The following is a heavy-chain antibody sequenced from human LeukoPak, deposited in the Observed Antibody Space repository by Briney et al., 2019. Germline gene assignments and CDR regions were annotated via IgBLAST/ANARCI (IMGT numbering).Heavy chain of an antibody. CDR1: GYSFTGCY. D-gene: IGHD4/OR15-4a*01. CDR3: ARDDCGDYWYFYL. J-gene: IGHJ2*01. Sequence: ASVNVSCKPSGYSFTGCYMHWVGQAPGQGLEGMGRINPNRGGTNYEQKFQGRVTMTSHTSITTDYMDLKRLRSDDKTGYFFARDDCGDYWYFYLWGRGTLVTVSS. V-gene: IGHV1-2*06. CDR2: INPNRGGT.